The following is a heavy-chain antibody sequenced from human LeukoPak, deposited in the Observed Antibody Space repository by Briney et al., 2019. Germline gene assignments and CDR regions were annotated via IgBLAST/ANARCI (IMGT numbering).Heavy chain of an antibody. CDR3: ARAGYCSGGSCYTFDY. J-gene: IGHJ4*02. Sequence: ASVKVSCKASGYTFTSYTMHWVRQAPGQRLEWMGWINAGNGNTKYSQKFQGRVTITRDTSASTAYMELSSLRSEDTAVYYCARAGYCSGGSCYTFDYWGQATLVTVSS. V-gene: IGHV1-3*01. CDR2: INAGNGNT. D-gene: IGHD2-15*01. CDR1: GYTFTSYT.